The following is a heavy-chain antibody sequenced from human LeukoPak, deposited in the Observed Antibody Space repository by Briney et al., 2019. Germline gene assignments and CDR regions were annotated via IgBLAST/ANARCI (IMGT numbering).Heavy chain of an antibody. J-gene: IGHJ4*02. CDR2: IYSGGIT. Sequence: AGGSLRLSCAASGFTVSSNHVTWVRLAPGKGLEWVSIIYSGGITYYADSVKGRFTISRDNSKNTLYLQMSSLRAEDTAVYYCARARRCGLNGDYGGCSDSWGQGTLVTVSS. CDR3: ARARRCGLNGDYGGCSDS. V-gene: IGHV3-53*01. CDR1: GFTVSSNH. D-gene: IGHD4-17*01.